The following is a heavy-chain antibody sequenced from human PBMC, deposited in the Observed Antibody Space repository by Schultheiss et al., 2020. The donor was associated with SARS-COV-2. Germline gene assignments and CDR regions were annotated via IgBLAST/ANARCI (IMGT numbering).Heavy chain of an antibody. D-gene: IGHD3-10*01. J-gene: IGHJ6*02. CDR3: ASHSGSYYNPPTGVDV. V-gene: IGHV4-61*02. Sequence: SETLSLTCTVSGCSISSGGYYWSWIRQPAGKGLEWIGRIYTSGSTNYNPSLKSRVTISVDTSKNQFSLKLSSVTAADTAVYYCASHSGSYYNPPTGVDVWGQGTTVTVSS. CDR1: GCSISSGGYY. CDR2: IYTSGST.